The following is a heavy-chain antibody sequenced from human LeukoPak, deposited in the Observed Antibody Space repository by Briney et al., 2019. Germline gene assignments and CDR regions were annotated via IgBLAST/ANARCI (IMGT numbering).Heavy chain of an antibody. CDR3: ATWPGAWYGEDS. CDR1: GFVVRNNH. Sequence: GGSLRLSCAASGFVVRNNHMGWVRQAPGKGLEWVSLIYSGGDTSYADSVRGRFTISRDRSKNTLYLQMRSLRAEDTAVYYCATWPGAWYGEDSWGQGTLVTVSS. V-gene: IGHV3-53*01. D-gene: IGHD3-10*01. J-gene: IGHJ4*02. CDR2: IYSGGDT.